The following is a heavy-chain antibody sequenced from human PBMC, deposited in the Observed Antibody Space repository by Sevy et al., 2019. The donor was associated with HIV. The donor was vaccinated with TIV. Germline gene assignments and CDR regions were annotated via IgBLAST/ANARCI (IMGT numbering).Heavy chain of an antibody. Sequence: GGSLRLSCTASGFTFTDYVMNWVRQAPGRGLEWVSSIGGSGGSPHYEDSVKGRFTISRDNSKNTLYLQMNSLRAEDTAVYYCATDRISDWFFDSWGQGTLVTVSS. CDR2: IGGSGGSP. D-gene: IGHD3-9*01. CDR1: GFTFTDYV. V-gene: IGHV3-23*01. CDR3: ATDRISDWFFDS. J-gene: IGHJ4*02.